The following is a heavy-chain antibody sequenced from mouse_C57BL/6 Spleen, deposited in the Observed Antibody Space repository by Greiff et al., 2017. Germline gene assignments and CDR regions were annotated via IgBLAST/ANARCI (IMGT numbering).Heavy chain of an antibody. V-gene: IGHV5-17*01. D-gene: IGHD2-5*01. CDR3: ARLYSNYVYYAMDY. CDR1: GFTFSDYG. CDR2: ISSGSSTI. Sequence: EVKVVESGGGLVKPGGSLKLSCAASGFTFSDYGMHWVRQAPEKGLEWVAYISSGSSTIYYADTVKGRFTISRDNAKNTLFLQMTSLRSEDTAMYYCARLYSNYVYYAMDYWGQGTSVTVSS. J-gene: IGHJ4*01.